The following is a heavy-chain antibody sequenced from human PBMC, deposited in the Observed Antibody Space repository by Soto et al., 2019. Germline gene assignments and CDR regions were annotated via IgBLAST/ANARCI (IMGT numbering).Heavy chain of an antibody. CDR3: ARDPSIVVVPAASIGMDV. V-gene: IGHV1-18*01. Sequence: ASVNVSCKASGYTFTSYGISWVRQAPGQGLEWMGWISAYNGNTNYARKLQGRVTMTTDTSTSTAYMELRSPRSDDTAVYYCARDPSIVVVPAASIGMDVWGQGTTVTVSS. CDR2: ISAYNGNT. D-gene: IGHD2-2*01. CDR1: GYTFTSYG. J-gene: IGHJ6*02.